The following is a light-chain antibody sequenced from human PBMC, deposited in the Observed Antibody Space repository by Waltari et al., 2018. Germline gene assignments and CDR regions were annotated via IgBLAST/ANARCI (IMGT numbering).Light chain of an antibody. CDR2: EVS. Sequence: QSALTQPASVSGSPGQSITISCTGTSNEVGNYKYVSWHQQHPGKSPKLIIYEVSNRPSGVSNHFSGSKSGNTSSLIISGLQTEDEAEYYCISFTNNISPYPFVFGTGTRVTV. J-gene: IGLJ1*01. CDR1: SNEVGNYKY. CDR3: ISFTNNISPYPFV. V-gene: IGLV2-14*01.